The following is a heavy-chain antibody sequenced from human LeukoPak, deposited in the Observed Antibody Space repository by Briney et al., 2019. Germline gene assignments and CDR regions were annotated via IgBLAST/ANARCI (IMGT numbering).Heavy chain of an antibody. CDR1: GFTFNSCW. D-gene: IGHD5-18*01. J-gene: IGHJ4*02. Sequence: GGSLRLSCVVSGFTFNSCWMNWVRQAPGKGLEWVSVIYSGGSTFYADSVKGRFTISRDNSKNTLYLQMNSLRAEDTAVYYCARVDTAVLTGFDYWGQGTLVTVSS. CDR2: IYSGGST. V-gene: IGHV3-53*01. CDR3: ARVDTAVLTGFDY.